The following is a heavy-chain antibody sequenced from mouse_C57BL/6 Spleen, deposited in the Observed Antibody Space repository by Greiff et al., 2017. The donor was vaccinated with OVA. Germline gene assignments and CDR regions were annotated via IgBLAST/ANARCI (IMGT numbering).Heavy chain of an antibody. D-gene: IGHD2-4*01. CDR2: ISSGGDYI. CDR1: GFTFSSYA. V-gene: IGHV5-9-1*02. Sequence: EVQLQESGEGLVKPGGSLKLSCAASGFTFSSYAMSWVRQTPEKRLEWVAYISSGGDYIYYADTVKGRFTISRDNARNTLYLQMSSLKSEDTAMYYCTRGGYDYDETGFAYWGQGTLVTVSA. CDR3: TRGGYDYDETGFAY. J-gene: IGHJ3*01.